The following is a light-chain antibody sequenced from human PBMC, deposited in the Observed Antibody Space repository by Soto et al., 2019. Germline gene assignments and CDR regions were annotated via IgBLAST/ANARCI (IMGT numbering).Light chain of an antibody. CDR2: VAS. Sequence: DIQMTQSPSSLSASVGDRVTITCRASQSISTFLNWYQQKPGKAPELLIYVASSLQSGVPSRFSGSGSGTDFTLTIGSLQPEDFATYYCQQRYTTPDTFGQGTKLEIK. J-gene: IGKJ2*01. V-gene: IGKV1-39*01. CDR3: QQRYTTPDT. CDR1: QSISTF.